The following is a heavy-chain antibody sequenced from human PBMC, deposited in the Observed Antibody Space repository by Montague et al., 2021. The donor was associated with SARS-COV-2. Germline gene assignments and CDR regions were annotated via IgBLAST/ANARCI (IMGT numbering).Heavy chain of an antibody. CDR3: ARVGRQQLVRLSGMDV. CDR2: IYYSGGP. V-gene: IGHV4-39*07. J-gene: IGHJ6*02. Sequence: SETLSLTCTISGGSISSSGSSWGWIRKPPGKGLEWIGSIYYSGGPSYNPSLKSRVTISVDTSKNQFSLKLSSVTAADTAGYYCARVGRQQLVRLSGMDVWGQGTTVTVSS. CDR1: GGSISSSGSS. D-gene: IGHD6-13*01.